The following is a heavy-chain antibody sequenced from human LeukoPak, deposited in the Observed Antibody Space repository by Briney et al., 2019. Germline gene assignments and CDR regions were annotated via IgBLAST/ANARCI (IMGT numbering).Heavy chain of an antibody. CDR3: ARDMGGSYIGVSDC. V-gene: IGHV3-74*01. CDR1: GFIFSNSW. D-gene: IGHD1-26*01. Sequence: GGSLRLSCEASGFIFSNSWMHWVRQAPGGGLVWVSRINNDGSSTTYADSVKGRFTISRDNAKNTLYLQMNSLRAEDTAVYYCARDMGGSYIGVSDCWGQGTLVTVSS. J-gene: IGHJ4*02. CDR2: INNDGSST.